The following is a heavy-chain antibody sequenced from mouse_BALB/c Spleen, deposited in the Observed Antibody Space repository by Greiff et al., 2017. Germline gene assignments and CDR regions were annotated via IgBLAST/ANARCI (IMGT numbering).Heavy chain of an antibody. J-gene: IGHJ4*01. CDR1: GYTFTSYW. V-gene: IGHV1-69*02. D-gene: IGHD2-2*01. Sequence: QVQLQQPGAELVKPGASVKLSCKASGYTFTSYWMHSVKQRPGQGLEWIGEIDPSDSYTNYNQKFKGKATLTVDKSSSTAYMQLSSLTSEDSAVYYCARLWLRDAMDYWGQGTSVTVSS. CDR3: ARLWLRDAMDY. CDR2: IDPSDSYT.